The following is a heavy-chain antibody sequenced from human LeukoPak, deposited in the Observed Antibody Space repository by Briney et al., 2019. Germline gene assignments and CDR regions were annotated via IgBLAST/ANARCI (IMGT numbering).Heavy chain of an antibody. CDR3: ARSGRRVVGGNPYCSSTSCYRLNNMDV. V-gene: IGHV4-39*01. Sequence: SETLSLTCTASGGSISSSSYYWGWTRQPPGKGLEWIGSIYYSGSTYYNPSLKSRVTISVDTSKNQFSLKLSSVTAADTAVYYCARSGRRVVGGNPYCSSTSCYRLNNMDVWGKGTTVTVSS. J-gene: IGHJ6*03. CDR2: IYYSGST. CDR1: GGSISSSSYY. D-gene: IGHD2-2*01.